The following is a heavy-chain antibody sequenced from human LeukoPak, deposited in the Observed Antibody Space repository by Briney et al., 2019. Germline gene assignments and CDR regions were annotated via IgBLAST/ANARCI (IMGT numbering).Heavy chain of an antibody. V-gene: IGHV3-30*18. CDR3: AKDPVAGYYYYYGMDV. Sequence: PGRSLRLSCAASGFTFSSYGMHWVRQAPGKGLEWVAVISYDGSNKYYADSVKGRFTISRDNSKNTLYLQMYSLRAEDTAVYYCAKDPVAGYYYYYGMDVWGQGTTVTVSS. D-gene: IGHD6-19*01. CDR1: GFTFSSYG. CDR2: ISYDGSNK. J-gene: IGHJ6*02.